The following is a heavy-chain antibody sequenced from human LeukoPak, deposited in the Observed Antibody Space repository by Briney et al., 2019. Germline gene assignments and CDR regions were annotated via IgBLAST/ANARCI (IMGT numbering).Heavy chain of an antibody. Sequence: SVKASCKASGGTFSSYAISWVRQAPGQGLEWMGGIIPIFGTANYAQKFQGRVTITADESTSTAYMELSSLRSEDTAVYYCASGYYDSSGYYSSFDYWGQGTLVTVSS. CDR2: IIPIFGTA. CDR3: ASGYYDSSGYYSSFDY. J-gene: IGHJ4*02. D-gene: IGHD3-22*01. CDR1: GGTFSSYA. V-gene: IGHV1-69*13.